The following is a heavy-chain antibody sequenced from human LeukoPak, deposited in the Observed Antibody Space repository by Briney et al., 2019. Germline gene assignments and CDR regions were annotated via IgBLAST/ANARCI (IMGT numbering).Heavy chain of an antibody. CDR1: SGSFSDYY. D-gene: IGHD6-19*01. CDR3: ARGGDYGYSSGWYWFDP. Sequence: SETLSLTCAVYSGSFSDYYWSWIRQPPGKGLEWIGEFNHSGSTNYNPSLKSRVTISVDTSKNQFSLKLSPVTAADTAVYYCARGGDYGYSSGWYWFDPWGQGTLVTVSS. V-gene: IGHV4-34*01. J-gene: IGHJ5*02. CDR2: FNHSGST.